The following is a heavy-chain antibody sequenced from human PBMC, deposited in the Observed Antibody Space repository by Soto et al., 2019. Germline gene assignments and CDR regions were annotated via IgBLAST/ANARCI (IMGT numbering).Heavy chain of an antibody. V-gene: IGHV1-69*06. CDR2: IIPIFGTA. CDR1: GGTFSSYA. J-gene: IGHJ6*02. Sequence: SVKVSCKASGGTFSSYAISWVRQAPGQGLEWMGGIIPIFGTAKYPQRFQGRITITADKSTSTVYMELSSLRSDDTATYFCASHRGGAGPGSSRPNYYYNGVDVWGQGTTVTVSS. D-gene: IGHD6-13*01. CDR3: ASHRGGAGPGSSRPNYYYNGVDV.